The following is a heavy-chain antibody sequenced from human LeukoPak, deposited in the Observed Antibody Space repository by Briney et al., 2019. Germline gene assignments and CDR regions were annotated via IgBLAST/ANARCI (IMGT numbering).Heavy chain of an antibody. V-gene: IGHV4-59*01. CDR3: AGSPLNDAFDI. D-gene: IGHD6-19*01. CDR1: GGSISSYY. Sequence: KPSETLSLTCTVSGGSISSYYWSWIRQPPGKGLEWIGYIYYSGSTNYNPSLKSRVTISVDTSKNQFSLKLSSVTAADTAVYYCAGSPLNDAFDIWGQGTMVTVSS. J-gene: IGHJ3*02. CDR2: IYYSGST.